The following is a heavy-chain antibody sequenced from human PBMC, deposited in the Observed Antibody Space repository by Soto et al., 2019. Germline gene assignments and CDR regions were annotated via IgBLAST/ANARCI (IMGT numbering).Heavy chain of an antibody. V-gene: IGHV4-61*08. D-gene: IGHD6-13*01. CDR1: GGPISSGDYY. J-gene: IGHJ6*02. Sequence: SETLSLTCTVSGGPISSGDYYWSWIRQPPGKGLEWIGYIYYSGNTNYNPSLKSRVTISVDTSKNQVSLKVYSVTAADTALSYCASSGRDLGSSSPKGKNYYSYYGLDVWGQGTTVTVSS. CDR3: ASSGRDLGSSSPKGKNYYSYYGLDV. CDR2: IYYSGNT.